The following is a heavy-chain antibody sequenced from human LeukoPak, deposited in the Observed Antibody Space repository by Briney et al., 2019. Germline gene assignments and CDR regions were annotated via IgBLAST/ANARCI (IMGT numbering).Heavy chain of an antibody. J-gene: IGHJ4*02. D-gene: IGHD3-9*01. CDR1: GFTFGDYA. Sequence: GGSLRLSCTASGFTFGDYAMSWVRQAPGKGLEWVGFIRSKGYGETTEYAASVRGRFSISRDDSKSIAYLQMNSLNTEDTAVYYCSRVKYDILTGYYLFDYWGQGTLVTVSS. CDR3: SRVKYDILTGYYLFDY. V-gene: IGHV3-49*04. CDR2: IRSKGYGETT.